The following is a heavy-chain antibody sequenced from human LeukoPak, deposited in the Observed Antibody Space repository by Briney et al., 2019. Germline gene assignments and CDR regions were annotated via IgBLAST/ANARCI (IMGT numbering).Heavy chain of an antibody. Sequence: TGGSLRLSCAASGFTFSSYSMNWVRQAPGKGLEWVSSISSSSSYIYYADSVKGRFTISRDNAKNSLYLQMNSLRAEDTAVYYCAREQTAAAGYYYYSYMDVWGKGTTVTVSS. D-gene: IGHD6-13*01. CDR1: GFTFSSYS. V-gene: IGHV3-21*01. CDR2: ISSSSSYI. J-gene: IGHJ6*03. CDR3: AREQTAAAGYYYYSYMDV.